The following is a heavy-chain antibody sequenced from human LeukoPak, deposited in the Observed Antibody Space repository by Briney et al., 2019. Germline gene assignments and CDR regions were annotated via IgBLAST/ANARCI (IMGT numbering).Heavy chain of an antibody. J-gene: IGHJ6*03. CDR2: IYYSGST. D-gene: IGHD2-15*01. CDR1: GGSVSDYY. CDR3: ARQGGYYYYYMDV. Sequence: SETLSLTCTISGGSVSDYYWGWIRQSPGKGLEWIGSIYYSGSTYYNPSLKSRVTISVDTSKNQFSLKLSSVTAADTAVYYCARQGGYYYYYMDVWGKGTTVTISS. V-gene: IGHV4-59*05.